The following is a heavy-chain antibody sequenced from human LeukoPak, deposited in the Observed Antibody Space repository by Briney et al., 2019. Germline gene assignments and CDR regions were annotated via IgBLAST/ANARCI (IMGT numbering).Heavy chain of an antibody. CDR3: ARGRYCSSTSCYNWFDP. J-gene: IGHJ5*02. D-gene: IGHD2-2*01. CDR1: GYTFTSYA. V-gene: IGHV1-3*01. Sequence: ASVKVSCKASGYTFTSYAMHWVRQAPGQRLEWMGWINAGNGNTKYSQKFQGRVIITRDTSASTAYMELSSLRSEDTAVYYCARGRYCSSTSCYNWFDPWGQGTLVTVSS. CDR2: INAGNGNT.